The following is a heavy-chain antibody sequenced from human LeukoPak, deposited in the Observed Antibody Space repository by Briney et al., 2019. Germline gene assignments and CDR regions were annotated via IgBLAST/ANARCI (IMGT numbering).Heavy chain of an antibody. CDR2: IWYDGSNK. V-gene: IGHV3-33*01. J-gene: IGHJ4*02. Sequence: LPGGSLRLSCAASGFTFSSYGMHWVRQAPGKGLEWVAVIWYDGSNKYYADSVKGRFTISRDNSKNTLYLQMNSLRAEDTAVYYCARDLRPGIAAGLFDYWGLGTLVTVSS. CDR3: ARDLRPGIAAGLFDY. CDR1: GFTFSSYG. D-gene: IGHD6-13*01.